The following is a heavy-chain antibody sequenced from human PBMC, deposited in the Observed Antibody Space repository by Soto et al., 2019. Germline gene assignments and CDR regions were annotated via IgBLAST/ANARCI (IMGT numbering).Heavy chain of an antibody. CDR1: GYTFIDYY. CDR2: INPNSGDT. D-gene: IGHD1-26*01. Sequence: QVQLMQSGAEVKKPGASVRVSCKASGYTFIDYYIHWVRQAPGQRPEWMGLINPNSGDTEYSQRFQGRVTLSRDTSISTAYMELNRLTSDDTAVFYCASGVRIVLNLHDPRIGYWGQGTLVTVSS. V-gene: IGHV1-2*02. CDR3: ASGVRIVLNLHDPRIGY. J-gene: IGHJ4*02.